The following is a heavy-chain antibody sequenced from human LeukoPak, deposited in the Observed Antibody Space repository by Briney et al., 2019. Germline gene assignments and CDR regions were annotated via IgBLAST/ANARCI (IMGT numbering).Heavy chain of an antibody. J-gene: IGHJ6*03. CDR2: IYYSGST. CDR1: GGSISSYY. D-gene: IGHD3-9*01. CDR3: ARGDYDILTGSYYYYYYMDV. Sequence: SETLSLTCTVSGGSISSYYWSWIRQPPGKGLEWIGYIYYSGSTNYNPSLKSRVTISVDTSRNQFSLKLSSVTAADTAVYYCARGDYDILTGSYYYYYYMDVWGKGTTVTVSS. V-gene: IGHV4-59*01.